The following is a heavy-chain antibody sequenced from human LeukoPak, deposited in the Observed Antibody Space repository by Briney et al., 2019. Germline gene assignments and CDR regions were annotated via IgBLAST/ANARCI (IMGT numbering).Heavy chain of an antibody. CDR1: GFTFSSYW. Sequence: GGSLRLSCAASGFTFSSYWMSWVRQAPGKGLEWVANIKQDGSEKYYVDSVKGRFTISRDNAKNSLYLQMNSLRAEDTAVYYCARDFGGRITIFGVVITYFDYWGQGTLVTVSS. D-gene: IGHD3-3*01. J-gene: IGHJ4*02. V-gene: IGHV3-7*01. CDR3: ARDFGGRITIFGVVITYFDY. CDR2: IKQDGSEK.